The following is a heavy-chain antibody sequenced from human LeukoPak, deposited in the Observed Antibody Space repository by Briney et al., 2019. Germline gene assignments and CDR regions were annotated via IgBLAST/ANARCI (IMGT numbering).Heavy chain of an antibody. J-gene: IGHJ6*03. CDR2: ISGSGNYP. Sequence: GGSLRLSCTASGFTFSNYAMNWVRQAPGKGLEWVSSISGSGNYPNYADSVKGRFTISRDNSKTTLYLQMNSLLHEDTPVYYCANCPIGTAAHYHYYYVDVWGKGTTVTVSS. CDR3: ANCPIGTAAHYHYYYVDV. D-gene: IGHD1-1*01. CDR1: GFTFSNYA. V-gene: IGHV3-23*01.